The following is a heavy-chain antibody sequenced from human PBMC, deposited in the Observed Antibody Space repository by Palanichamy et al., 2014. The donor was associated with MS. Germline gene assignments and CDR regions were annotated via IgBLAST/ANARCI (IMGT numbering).Heavy chain of an antibody. CDR1: GFTFSSYS. Sequence: EVQLVEVWGRAWSSLGGPVRLSCAASGFTFSSYSMNWVRQAPGKGLEWVSSISSSSSYIYYADSVKGRFTISRDNAKNSLYLQMNSLRAEDTAVYYCARDAPIYYDSSGYYFDYWGQGTLVTVSS. CDR3: ARDAPIYYDSSGYYFDY. CDR2: ISSSSSYI. V-gene: IGHV3-21*01. J-gene: IGHJ4*02. D-gene: IGHD3-22*01.